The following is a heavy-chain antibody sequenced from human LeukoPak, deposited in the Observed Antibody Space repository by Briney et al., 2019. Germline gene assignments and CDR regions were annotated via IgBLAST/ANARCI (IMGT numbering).Heavy chain of an antibody. CDR2: IKQDGSDK. Sequence: PGGSLRLSCAASGFTFTKYWMTWVRQAPGKGLEWVGNIKQDGSDKNYMDSVKGRFTISRDNTKNSVYLQMSSLRAEDTAVYCCARESGIAAALDLWGQGTLVTVSS. D-gene: IGHD6-13*01. J-gene: IGHJ5*02. V-gene: IGHV3-7*01. CDR3: ARESGIAAALDL. CDR1: GFTFTKYW.